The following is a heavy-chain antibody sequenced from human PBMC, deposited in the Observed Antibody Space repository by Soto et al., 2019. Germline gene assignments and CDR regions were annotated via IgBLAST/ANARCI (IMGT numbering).Heavy chain of an antibody. J-gene: IGHJ4*02. CDR2: IYPGDSDT. D-gene: IGHD6-19*01. CDR3: ARLAVAVKGNFDY. Sequence: EVQLVQSGAEVKKPGESLKISCKGSGYSFTSYWIGWVYQMPGTGLEWMGIIYPGDSDTRYSPSFQGQVTISADKSIITAYLPGSSLKASDTAMYYCARLAVAVKGNFDYWGKGTLVTVSS. CDR1: GYSFTSYW. V-gene: IGHV5-51*07.